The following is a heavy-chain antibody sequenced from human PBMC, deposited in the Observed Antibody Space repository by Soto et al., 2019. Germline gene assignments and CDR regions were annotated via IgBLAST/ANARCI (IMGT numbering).Heavy chain of an antibody. J-gene: IGHJ2*01. D-gene: IGHD3-3*01. CDR1: GYTFTSYG. V-gene: IGHV1-18*01. Sequence: ASVKVSCKASGYTFTSYGISWVRQAPGQGLEWMGWISAYNGNTNYAQKLQGRVTMTTDTSTSTAYMELRSLRSDDTAVYYCARDSPSYYDFCSGYYVVTIWYFALWGRGTLVTVSS. CDR3: ARDSPSYYDFCSGYYVVTIWYFAL. CDR2: ISAYNGNT.